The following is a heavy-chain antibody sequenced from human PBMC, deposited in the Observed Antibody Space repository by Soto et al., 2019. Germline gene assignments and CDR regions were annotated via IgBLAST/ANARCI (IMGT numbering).Heavy chain of an antibody. V-gene: IGHV3-23*01. J-gene: IGHJ5*02. Sequence: RRLSGAACGFTLSSYAMSWVRQAPGKGLEWVSGFRTGGDDATTYYADSVKGRFTISRDNSKNMLFLQMNSLRAEDTALYYCARDLSPYSDYYDESSSETWFDPCGQG. CDR1: GFTLSSYA. CDR3: ARDLSPYSDYYDESSSETWFDP. CDR2: FRTGGDDATT. D-gene: IGHD3-22*01.